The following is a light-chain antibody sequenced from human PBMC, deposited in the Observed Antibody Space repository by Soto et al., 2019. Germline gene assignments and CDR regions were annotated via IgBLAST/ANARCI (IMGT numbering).Light chain of an antibody. CDR3: LHRYNWPLT. CDR2: DAS. Sequence: EIVLTQSPATLSLSPGERATLSCRASQSVSSYLAWYQHKPGQAPRLLIYDASNRATGIPARFSGSGSGTDFTLTSSRLEHEYFAVYYCLHRYNWPLTFGGGTKVEIK. J-gene: IGKJ4*01. V-gene: IGKV3-11*01. CDR1: QSVSSY.